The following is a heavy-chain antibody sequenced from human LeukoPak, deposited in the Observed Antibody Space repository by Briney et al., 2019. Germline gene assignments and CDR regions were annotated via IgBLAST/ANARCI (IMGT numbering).Heavy chain of an antibody. CDR1: GFTFSSYA. V-gene: IGHV3-23*01. Sequence: GGSLRLSCAASGFTFSSYAMSWVRQAPGKGLEWVSAISDSGGKTYYADSVKGRFTISRDNSKNTLYLQMNSLRAEDTAIYYCAKTSYTSSWSDIDYWGQGTLVTVSS. D-gene: IGHD6-13*01. CDR3: AKTSYTSSWSDIDY. CDR2: ISDSGGKT. J-gene: IGHJ4*02.